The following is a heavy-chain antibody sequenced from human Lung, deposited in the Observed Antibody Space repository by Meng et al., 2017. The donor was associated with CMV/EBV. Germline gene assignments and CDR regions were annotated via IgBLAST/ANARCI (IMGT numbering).Heavy chain of an antibody. V-gene: IGHV1-69*10. CDR1: GGTFSNYA. CDR2: IIPIIGKT. Sequence: SVXVSCKASGGTFSNYAISWVRQAPGQGLEWMGGIIPIIGKTSYAQNLQGRVTITADKSTSTVYMELSSLRSEDTAVYYCARTLIGVARFDPLGQGTLVTVSS. J-gene: IGHJ5*02. CDR3: ARTLIGVARFDP. D-gene: IGHD3-3*01.